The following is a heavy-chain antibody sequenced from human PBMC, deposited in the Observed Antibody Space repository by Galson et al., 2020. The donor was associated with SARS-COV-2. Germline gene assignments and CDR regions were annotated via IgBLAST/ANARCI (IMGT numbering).Heavy chain of an antibody. J-gene: IGHJ6*02. Sequence: ASVKVSCKVSGYTLTELSMHWVRQAPGKGLEWMGGFDPEDGETIYAQKFQGRVTMTEDTSTDTAYMELSSLRSKDTAVYYCATAPSIRGVITSYVYYYGMDVWGQGTTVTVSS. D-gene: IGHD3-10*01. V-gene: IGHV1-24*01. CDR3: ATAPSIRGVITSYVYYYGMDV. CDR1: GYTLTELS. CDR2: FDPEDGET.